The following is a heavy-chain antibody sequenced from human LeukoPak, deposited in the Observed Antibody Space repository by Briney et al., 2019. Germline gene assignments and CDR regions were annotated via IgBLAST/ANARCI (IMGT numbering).Heavy chain of an antibody. V-gene: IGHV3-30*02. D-gene: IGHD3-10*01. CDR2: IRYDGSNK. J-gene: IGHJ4*02. CDR3: TSHGEVHYGSGWGATYGH. Sequence: GGSLRLSCAASGFTFSSYGMHWVRQAPGKGLEWVAFIRYDGSNKYYADSAKGRFTISKDNSKNTLYLQMNSLSTEDTAVYYCTSHGEVHYGSGWGATYGHWGQGTLVTVSS. CDR1: GFTFSSYG.